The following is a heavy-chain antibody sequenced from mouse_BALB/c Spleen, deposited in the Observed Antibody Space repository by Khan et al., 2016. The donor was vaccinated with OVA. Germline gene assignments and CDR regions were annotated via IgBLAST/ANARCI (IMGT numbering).Heavy chain of an antibody. J-gene: IGHJ4*01. D-gene: IGHD2-14*01. CDR3: ARVGYNGTMDC. V-gene: IGHV9-3-1*01. Sequence: LVESGPELKKPGETVQISCKASGFTFTNYGMNWVKQAPGKDLKWMGWINTYTGEPTFADDFKGRFAFSLETSASTAYLQIDSLKNEDTATYFCARVGYNGTMDCWGQGTSVTGSS. CDR1: GFTFTNYG. CDR2: INTYTGEP.